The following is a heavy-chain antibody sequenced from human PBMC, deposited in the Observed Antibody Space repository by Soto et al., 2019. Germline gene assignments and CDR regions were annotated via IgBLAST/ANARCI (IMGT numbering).Heavy chain of an antibody. CDR2: ISVSGINT. Sequence: GCSLRLSCAASGFTFITYGMSWVRQVPGKGLEWVSGISVSGINTDYADSVKGRFTISRDNSKNSLYLQMNSLRADDTAVYYCATDTSSWYFDYWGPGTLVTVSS. CDR1: GFTFITYG. V-gene: IGHV3-23*01. CDR3: ATDTSSWYFDY. D-gene: IGHD6-13*01. J-gene: IGHJ4*02.